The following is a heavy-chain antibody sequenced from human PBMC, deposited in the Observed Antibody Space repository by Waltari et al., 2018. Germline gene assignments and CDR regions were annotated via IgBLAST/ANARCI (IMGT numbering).Heavy chain of an antibody. D-gene: IGHD2-2*01. J-gene: IGHJ4*02. Sequence: QVQLVESGGGVVQPGRSLRVSCAASRFTFRNFNIYCVRQAPGKGLEWVALISYDGTNKYYADSVKGRFSISRDNSKNTLCLQMNSLRAEDTAVYFCARVGRKVVPSVIPDYRGQGTLVTVSS. CDR1: RFTFRNFN. V-gene: IGHV3-30-3*01. CDR3: ARVGRKVVPSVIPDY. CDR2: ISYDGTNK.